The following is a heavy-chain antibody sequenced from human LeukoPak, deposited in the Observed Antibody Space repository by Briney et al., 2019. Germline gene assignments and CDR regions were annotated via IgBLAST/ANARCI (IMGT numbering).Heavy chain of an antibody. CDR2: TNPNSGGT. CDR1: GYTFTGYY. Sequence: ASVKVSCKASGYTFTGYYMHWVRQAPGQGLEWMGWTNPNSGGTNYAQKFQGRVTMTRDTSISTAYMELSRLRSDDTAVYYCARGAIAARTENDYWGQGTLVTVSS. V-gene: IGHV1-2*02. CDR3: ARGAIAARTENDY. J-gene: IGHJ4*02. D-gene: IGHD6-6*01.